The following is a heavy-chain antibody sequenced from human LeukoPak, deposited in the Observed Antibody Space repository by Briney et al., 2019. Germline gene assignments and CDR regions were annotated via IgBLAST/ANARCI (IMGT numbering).Heavy chain of an antibody. Sequence: ASVKVSCKASGYTFTSYAMHWVRQAPGQRLEWMGWVNAGNGNTKYSQKFQGRVTITRDTSASTAYMELSSLRSEDTAVYYCARPLYPSDYGDYAVWNWFDPWGQGTLVTVSS. V-gene: IGHV1-3*01. J-gene: IGHJ5*02. D-gene: IGHD4-17*01. CDR2: VNAGNGNT. CDR1: GYTFTSYA. CDR3: ARPLYPSDYGDYAVWNWFDP.